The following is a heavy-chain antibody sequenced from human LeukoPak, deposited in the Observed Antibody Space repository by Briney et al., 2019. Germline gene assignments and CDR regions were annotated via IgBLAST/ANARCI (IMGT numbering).Heavy chain of an antibody. V-gene: IGHV3-66*04. CDR1: GFTVSSNY. CDR3: ARLVTGTTVINSGWFDP. D-gene: IGHD4-23*01. J-gene: IGHJ5*02. CDR2: IYSGGNT. Sequence: GGSLRLSCAASGFTVSSNYMTWVRQAPGKGLEWASVIYSGGNTYYAGSVKGRFSISRDNSKNTVYLQMNSLRAEDTAVYYCARLVTGTTVINSGWFDPWGQGTLVTVSS.